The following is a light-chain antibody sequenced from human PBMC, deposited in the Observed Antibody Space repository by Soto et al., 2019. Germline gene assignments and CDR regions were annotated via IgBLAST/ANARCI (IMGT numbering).Light chain of an antibody. J-gene: IGLJ2*01. CDR3: SSYTSSSTFP. CDR2: DVS. Sequence: QSALTQPASVSGSPGQSITISCTGTSSDVGAYNYVSWYQQHPGKAPQLMIYDVSDRPSGVSNRFSGSKSGSTASLTISGLQAEDEADYYCSSYTSSSTFPFGGGTKLTVL. V-gene: IGLV2-14*01. CDR1: SSDVGAYNY.